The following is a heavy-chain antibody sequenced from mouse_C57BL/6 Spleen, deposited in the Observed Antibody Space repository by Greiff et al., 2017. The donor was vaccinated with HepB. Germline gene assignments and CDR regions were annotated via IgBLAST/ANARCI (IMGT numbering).Heavy chain of an antibody. Sequence: QVQLKQSGAELVRPGASVTLSCKASGYTFTDYEMHWVKQTSVHGLEWIGAIDPETGGTAYNQKFKGKAILTADKSSSTAYMELRSLTSEDSAVYYCTRRYYGSDYWGQGTTLTVSS. CDR2: IDPETGGT. J-gene: IGHJ2*01. D-gene: IGHD1-1*01. CDR1: GYTFTDYE. V-gene: IGHV1-15*01. CDR3: TRRYYGSDY.